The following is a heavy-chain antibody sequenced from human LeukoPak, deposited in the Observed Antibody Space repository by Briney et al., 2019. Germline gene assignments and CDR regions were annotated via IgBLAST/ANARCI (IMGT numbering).Heavy chain of an antibody. CDR1: GYTFTSYD. V-gene: IGHV1-2*02. CDR3: AGAAGVLWFGELSHFDY. CDR2: INPNSGGT. D-gene: IGHD3-10*01. Sequence: ASVKVSCKASGYTFTSYDINWVRQATGQGLEWMGWINPNSGGTNYAQKFQGRVTMTRDTSISTAYMELSRLRSDDTAVYYCAGAAGVLWFGELSHFDYWGQGTLVTVSS. J-gene: IGHJ4*02.